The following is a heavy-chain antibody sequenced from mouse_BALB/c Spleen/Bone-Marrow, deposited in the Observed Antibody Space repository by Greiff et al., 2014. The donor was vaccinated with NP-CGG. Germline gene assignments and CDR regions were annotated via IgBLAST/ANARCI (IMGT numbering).Heavy chain of an antibody. D-gene: IGHD1-1*01. CDR3: AAYYYGSSQFAY. J-gene: IGHJ3*01. CDR2: IDPANGNT. Sequence: EVKLMESGAELVKPGASVKLSCTASGFNIKDTYMHWVKQRPEQGLEWIGRIDPANGNTKYDPKFQGKATITADTSSNTAYLQLSSLTSEDTAVYYCAAYYYGSSQFAYWGRGTLVTVSA. V-gene: IGHV14-3*02. CDR1: GFNIKDTY.